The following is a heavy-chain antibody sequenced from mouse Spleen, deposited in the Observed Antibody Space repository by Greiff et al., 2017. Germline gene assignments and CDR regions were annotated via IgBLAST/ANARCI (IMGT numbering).Heavy chain of an antibody. V-gene: IGHV1-4*01. J-gene: IGHJ4*01. D-gene: IGHD2-14*01. CDR2: INPSSGYT. Sequence: QVQLQQSGAELARPGASVKMSCKASGYTFTSYTMHWVKQRPGQGLEWIGYINPSSGYTKYNQKFKDKATLTADKSSSTAYMQLSSLTYEDSAVYYCAREDYRYDGDAMDYWGQGTSVTVSS. CDR1: GYTFTSYT. CDR3: AREDYRYDGDAMDY.